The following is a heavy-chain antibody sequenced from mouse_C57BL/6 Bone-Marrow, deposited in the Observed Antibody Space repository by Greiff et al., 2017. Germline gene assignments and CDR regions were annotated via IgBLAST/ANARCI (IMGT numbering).Heavy chain of an antibody. CDR2: ISSGGDYI. CDR3: TRGHEGRSFDY. Sequence: EVKLQESGEGLVKPGGSLKLSCAASGFTFSSYAMSWVRQTPEKRLEWVAYISSGGDYIYYADTVKGPFTFSRDNARNTLYLQMSSLKAEDTAMYYCTRGHEGRSFDYWGKGTTLTVSS. J-gene: IGHJ2*01. V-gene: IGHV5-9-1*02. CDR1: GFTFSSYA.